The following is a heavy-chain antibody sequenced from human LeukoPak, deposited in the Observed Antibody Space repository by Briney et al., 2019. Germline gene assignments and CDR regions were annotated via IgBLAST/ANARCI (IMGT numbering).Heavy chain of an antibody. CDR1: GGSISSSSYY. Sequence: SETLSLTCTVSGGSISSSSYYWGWIRQPPGKGLEWIGSIYYSGSTYYNPSLKSRVTISVDTSKNQFSLKLSSVSAADTAVYYCARGRGITGTTSAGWFDPWGQGTLVTVSS. V-gene: IGHV4-39*07. J-gene: IGHJ5*02. CDR3: ARGRGITGTTSAGWFDP. CDR2: IYYSGST. D-gene: IGHD1-7*01.